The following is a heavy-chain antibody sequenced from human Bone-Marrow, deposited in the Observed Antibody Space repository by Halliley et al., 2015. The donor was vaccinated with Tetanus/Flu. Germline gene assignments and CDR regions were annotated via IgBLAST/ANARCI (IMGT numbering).Heavy chain of an antibody. J-gene: IGHJ4*02. V-gene: IGHV5-51*03. CDR2: GYPGDSSV. CDR3: ARRPFGDGYNLGTFDY. CDR1: GYTFSSYW. D-gene: IGHD5-12*01. Sequence: VQLVQSGAEMRKPGESLKISCKGSGYTFSSYWLGWERQVPGKGLEWMGIGYPGDSSVRSSTSFQGQVPFSVDKSTSTAYLQWSSLKASDSAMYYCARRPFGDGYNLGTFDYWGQGSLVTVSS.